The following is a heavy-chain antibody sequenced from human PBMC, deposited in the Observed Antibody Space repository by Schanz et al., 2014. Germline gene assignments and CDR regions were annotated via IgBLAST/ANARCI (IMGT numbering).Heavy chain of an antibody. CDR1: GGSIRNYY. Sequence: QVQLQESGPGLVKPSETLSLTCTVSGGSIRNYYWNWIRQPPGKGVEWIGYIHYSGSTNYNPSLESRVAMSVDTSKNQFSLELTSVTAADTALYFCARVKQGCSDTSCVLDPWGPGTLVTVSS. CDR3: ARVKQGCSDTSCVLDP. J-gene: IGHJ5*02. CDR2: IHYSGST. D-gene: IGHD2-2*01. V-gene: IGHV4-59*12.